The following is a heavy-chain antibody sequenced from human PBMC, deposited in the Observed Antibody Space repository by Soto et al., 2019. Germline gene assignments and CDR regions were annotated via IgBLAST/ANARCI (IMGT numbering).Heavy chain of an antibody. CDR3: AREPIQYDSSGYPSPPDYYYYGMDV. J-gene: IGHJ6*02. V-gene: IGHV1-69*13. CDR1: GGTFSSYA. CDR2: IIPIFGTA. Sequence: ASVKVSCKASGGTFSSYAISWVRQAPGQGLEWMGGIIPIFGTANYAQKFQGRVTITADESTSTAYMELSSLRSEDTAVYYCAREPIQYDSSGYPSPPDYYYYGMDVWGQGTTVTVSS. D-gene: IGHD3-22*01.